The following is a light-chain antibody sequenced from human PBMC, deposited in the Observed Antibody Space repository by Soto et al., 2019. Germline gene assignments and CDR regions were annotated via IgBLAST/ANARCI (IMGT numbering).Light chain of an antibody. CDR2: GAS. J-gene: IGKJ1*01. Sequence: EIVMTQSPATLSVSPGERATISCRASQSVSSNLAWYQQKPGQAPRLLIYGASTRATGIPARFSGSGSGTEFTLTISSLQSEDFAVYYCQQYNNWPRTFGQGT. V-gene: IGKV3-15*01. CDR1: QSVSSN. CDR3: QQYNNWPRT.